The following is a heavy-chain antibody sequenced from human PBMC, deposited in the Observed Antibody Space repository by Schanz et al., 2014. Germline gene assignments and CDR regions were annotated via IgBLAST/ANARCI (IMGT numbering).Heavy chain of an antibody. J-gene: IGHJ4*02. CDR1: GFTFNSYA. CDR3: AKDPSHGDYDYYFDY. Sequence: EGQLAESGGGLVQPGGSLRLSCAASGFTFNSYAMSWVRQAPGKGLEWVSTISASGGSTYYADSVKGRFTISRDNSKNTLYLQMNSLRAEDTAVYYCAKDPSHGDYDYYFDYWGQGTLVTVSS. CDR2: ISASGGST. V-gene: IGHV3-23*04. D-gene: IGHD3-22*01.